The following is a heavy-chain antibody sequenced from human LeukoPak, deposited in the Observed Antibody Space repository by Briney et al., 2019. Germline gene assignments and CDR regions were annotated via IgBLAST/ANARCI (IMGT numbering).Heavy chain of an antibody. J-gene: IGHJ4*02. Sequence: PGGSLRLSCAASGFRFSSYWMSWVRLAPGKGLEWVANINQDGSEKYYVDSVKGRFTISRDNAKNSLYLQMNSLRAEDTAVYYCARDGHPFDLWGQGTLVTVAS. CDR3: ARDGHPFDL. CDR2: INQDGSEK. V-gene: IGHV3-7*01. CDR1: GFRFSSYW.